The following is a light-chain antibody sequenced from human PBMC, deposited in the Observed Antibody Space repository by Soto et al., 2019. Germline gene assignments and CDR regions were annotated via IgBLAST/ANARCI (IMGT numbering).Light chain of an antibody. Sequence: EIVMTQSPATLSVSPGERATLSCRASQSVSSNLAWYQQKPGQAPRLLIYGASTRATGIPAGFSGSGSGTEFTLTISSLQSEDFAVYYCQQYNNWQRTFGQGTKVEIK. J-gene: IGKJ1*01. V-gene: IGKV3-15*01. CDR1: QSVSSN. CDR2: GAS. CDR3: QQYNNWQRT.